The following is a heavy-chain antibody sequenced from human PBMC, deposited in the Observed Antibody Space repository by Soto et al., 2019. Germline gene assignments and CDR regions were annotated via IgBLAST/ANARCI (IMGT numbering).Heavy chain of an antibody. J-gene: IGHJ4*02. CDR3: AKDISSYYDSCGYLGY. D-gene: IGHD3-22*01. Sequence: PGGSLRLSCAASGFTFDDYAMHWVRQAPGKGLEWVSGISWNSGSIGYADSVKGRFTISRDNAKNSLYLQMNSLRAEDTALYYCAKDISSYYDSCGYLGYWGQGNIVAVST. CDR2: ISWNSGSI. V-gene: IGHV3-9*01. CDR1: GFTFDDYA.